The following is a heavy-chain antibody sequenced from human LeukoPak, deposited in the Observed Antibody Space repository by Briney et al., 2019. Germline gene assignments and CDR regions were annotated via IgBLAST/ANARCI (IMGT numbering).Heavy chain of an antibody. CDR2: IQEDGKKE. CDR1: GFTFTKFW. CDR3: ARHLSGVTGYTYGRGIDY. Sequence: PGGSLRLSCEASGFTFTKFWMSWVRQAPGKGLEWVANIQEDGKKENYVDSVRGRFTISRDNAKNSIYLQMNSLRVEDTAVYYCARHLSGVTGYTYGRGIDYWGQGTLVTVSS. D-gene: IGHD5-18*01. J-gene: IGHJ4*02. V-gene: IGHV3-7*01.